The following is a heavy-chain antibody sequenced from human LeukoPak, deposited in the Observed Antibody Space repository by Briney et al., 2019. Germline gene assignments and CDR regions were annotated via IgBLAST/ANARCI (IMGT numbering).Heavy chain of an antibody. J-gene: IGHJ6*04. V-gene: IGHV4-34*01. CDR1: GGSFSGYY. D-gene: IGHD3-22*01. Sequence: SETLSLTCAVYGGSFSGYYWSWSRQPPGKGLEWIGEINHSGSTNYNPSLKSRVTISVDTSKNQFSLKLSSVTAADTAVYYCARGRGKYYYDSSGYLMDVWGKGTTVTVSS. CDR3: ARGRGKYYYDSSGYLMDV. CDR2: INHSGST.